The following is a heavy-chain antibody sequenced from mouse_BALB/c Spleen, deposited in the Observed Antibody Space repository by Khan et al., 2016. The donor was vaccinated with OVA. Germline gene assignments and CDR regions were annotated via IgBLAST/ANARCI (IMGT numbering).Heavy chain of an antibody. CDR3: ARSLYYSYGYAWDC. Sequence: EVELVESGPGLVKPSQSLSLTCTVTGYSITSDYAWNCIRQFPGNNLEWMGYLSLTGSTSYNPSITSRISITRDTSKNKCVLQLNTVTTEDTATYYCARSLYYSYGYAWDCWGRGTSVTVSS. CDR1: GYSITSDYA. D-gene: IGHD2-14*01. J-gene: IGHJ4*01. CDR2: LSLTGST. V-gene: IGHV3-2*02.